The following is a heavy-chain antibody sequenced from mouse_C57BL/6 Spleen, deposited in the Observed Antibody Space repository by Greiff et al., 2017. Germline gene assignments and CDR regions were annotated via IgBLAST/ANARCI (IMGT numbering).Heavy chain of an antibody. CDR3: ARWTGTDYFDY. V-gene: IGHV3-6*01. Sequence: EVKLQESGPGLVKPSQSLSLTCSVTGYSITSGYYWNWIRQFPGNKLEWMGYISYDGSNNYNPSLQNRISITRDTSKNQFFLKLNSVTTEDTATYYCARWTGTDYFDYWGQGTTLTVSS. CDR1: GYSITSGYY. J-gene: IGHJ2*01. D-gene: IGHD4-1*01. CDR2: ISYDGSN.